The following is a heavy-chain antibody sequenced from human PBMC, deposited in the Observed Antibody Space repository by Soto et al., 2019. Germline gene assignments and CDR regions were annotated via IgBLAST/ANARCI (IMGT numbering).Heavy chain of an antibody. CDR1: GFTFDDYA. J-gene: IGHJ4*02. CDR2: ISWNSGSI. CDR3: AKDGTYCSGGSCYGRPGYFDY. Sequence: GGSLRLSCAASGFTFDDYAMHWVRQAPGKGLEWVSGISWNSGSIGYADSVKGRFTISRDNAKNSLYLQMNSLRAEDTALYYSAKDGTYCSGGSCYGRPGYFDYWGQGTLVTVSA. D-gene: IGHD2-15*01. V-gene: IGHV3-9*01.